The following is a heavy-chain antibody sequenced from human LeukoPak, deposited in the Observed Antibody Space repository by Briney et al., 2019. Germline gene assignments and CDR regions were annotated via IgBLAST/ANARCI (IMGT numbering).Heavy chain of an antibody. D-gene: IGHD3-10*01. V-gene: IGHV1-18*01. CDR3: ARRVMVRGAYYFDY. Sequence: GASVKVSCKASGDTFTSYGISWVRQAPGQGLEWMGWISAYNGNTNYAQKLQGRVTMTTDTSTSTAYMELRSLRSDDTAVYYCARRVMVRGAYYFDYWGQGTLVTVSS. CDR1: GDTFTSYG. CDR2: ISAYNGNT. J-gene: IGHJ4*02.